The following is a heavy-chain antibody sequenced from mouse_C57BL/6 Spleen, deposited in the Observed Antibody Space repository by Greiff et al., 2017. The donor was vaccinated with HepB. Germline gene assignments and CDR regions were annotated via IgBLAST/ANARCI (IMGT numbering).Heavy chain of an antibody. CDR2: IYPGSGNT. J-gene: IGHJ1*03. D-gene: IGHD1-1*01. CDR1: GYTFTDYY. CDR3: ARTPYYYGSSYFDV. Sequence: LVESGAELVRPGASVKLSCKASGYTFTDYYINWVKQRPGQGLEWIARIYPGSGNTYYNEKFKGKATLTAEKSSSTAYMQLSSLTSEDSAVYFCARTPYYYGSSYFDVWGTGTTVTVSS. V-gene: IGHV1-76*01.